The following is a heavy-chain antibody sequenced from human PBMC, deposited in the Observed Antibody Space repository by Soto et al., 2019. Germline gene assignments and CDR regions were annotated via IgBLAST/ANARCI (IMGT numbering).Heavy chain of an antibody. V-gene: IGHV3-30*18. CDR3: AKDPKQQLPYYYYGMDV. D-gene: IGHD6-13*01. CDR2: ISYDGSNT. J-gene: IGHJ6*02. Sequence: GGSLRLSCAASGFTFSSYGMHWVRQAPGKGLEWVAVISYDGSNTNYADSVKGRFTISRDNSKNTLYLQMNSPRGEDTAVYYCAKDPKQQLPYYYYGMDVWGQGTTVNVSS. CDR1: GFTFSSYG.